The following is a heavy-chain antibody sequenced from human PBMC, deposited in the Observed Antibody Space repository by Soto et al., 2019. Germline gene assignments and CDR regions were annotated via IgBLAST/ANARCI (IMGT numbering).Heavy chain of an antibody. D-gene: IGHD2-2*01. CDR2: ISSSSSTI. V-gene: IGHV3-48*01. Sequence: GSLRLSCAASGFTFSSYSMNWVRQAPGKGLEWVSYISSSSSTIYYADSVKGRFTISRDNAKNSLYLQMNSLRAEDTAVYYCARDPNIVLVPAALRSYYYYYGMDVWGQGTTVTVSS. J-gene: IGHJ6*02. CDR3: ARDPNIVLVPAALRSYYYYYGMDV. CDR1: GFTFSSYS.